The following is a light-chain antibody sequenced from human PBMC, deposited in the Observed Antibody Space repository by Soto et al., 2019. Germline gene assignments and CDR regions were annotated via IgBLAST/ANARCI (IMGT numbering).Light chain of an antibody. Sequence: EIVLTQSPATLSLSPGERATLSCRASQSVSSYLAWYQQKPGQAPRLLIYDASNRATGIPARFSGSGSGTDFTLTISSLEHEDFVVYYCQQYGSSLRTLGQGTKVDIK. CDR3: QQYGSSLRT. V-gene: IGKV3-11*01. J-gene: IGKJ1*01. CDR1: QSVSSY. CDR2: DAS.